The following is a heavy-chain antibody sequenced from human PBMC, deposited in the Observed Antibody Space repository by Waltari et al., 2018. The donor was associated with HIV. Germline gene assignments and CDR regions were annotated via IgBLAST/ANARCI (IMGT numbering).Heavy chain of an antibody. V-gene: IGHV3-66*01. D-gene: IGHD3-22*01. CDR2: VYSDGTT. J-gene: IGHJ5*02. CDR1: GLTVGNSS. CDR3: AREVFYYDNSGHPGWFDP. Sequence: VRLVESGGGLVRPGGALRLSCPVSGLTVGNSSMTCVRHASGKGLEWVSTVYSDGTTGYADAVKGRFSTSRDTSKNILHLLMDSLRVDDTAVYYCAREVFYYDNSGHPGWFDPWGQGTLVAVSS.